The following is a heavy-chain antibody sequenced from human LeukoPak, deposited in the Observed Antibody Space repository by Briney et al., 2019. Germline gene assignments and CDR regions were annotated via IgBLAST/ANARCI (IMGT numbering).Heavy chain of an antibody. V-gene: IGHV4-39*01. CDR2: IYYSGST. J-gene: IGHJ4*02. D-gene: IGHD3-16*02. CDR1: GGSISSSSYY. Sequence: SETLSLTCTVSGGSISSSSYYWGWIRQPPGKGLEWIGSIYYSGSTYYNPSLKSRVTISVDTSKNQFSLKLSSVTAADTAVYYCARLNTYYDYVWGSYRRQTYYFDYWGQGTLVTVSS. CDR3: ARLNTYYDYVWGSYRRQTYYFDY.